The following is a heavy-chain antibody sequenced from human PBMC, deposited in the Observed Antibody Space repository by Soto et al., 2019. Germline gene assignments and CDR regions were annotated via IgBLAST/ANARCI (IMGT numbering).Heavy chain of an antibody. D-gene: IGHD4-4*01. J-gene: IGHJ4*02. CDR3: ARQHLHASEFDY. Sequence: EVQLVQSGAEVKKPGESLKISCKGSGSKFTSSWIGWVRQMPGKGLEWMGAIYPGDSDTRYSPSFQGQVSISADKSISTAYLQWSSLKASDTAIYYCARQHLHASEFDYWGQGTLVTVSS. CDR1: GSKFTSSW. CDR2: IYPGDSDT. V-gene: IGHV5-51*01.